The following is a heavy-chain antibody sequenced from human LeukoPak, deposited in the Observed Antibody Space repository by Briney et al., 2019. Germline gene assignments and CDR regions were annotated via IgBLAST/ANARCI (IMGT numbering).Heavy chain of an antibody. D-gene: IGHD6-13*01. J-gene: IGHJ5*02. CDR3: ARLSSSWASNWFDP. CDR2: IYYSGST. CDR1: GGSISSSSYY. V-gene: IGHV4-39*01. Sequence: SQTLSLTCTVSGGSISSSSYYWGWIRQPPGKGLEWIGSIYYSGSTYYNPSLKSRVTISVDTSKNQFSLKLSSVTAADTAVYYCARLSSSWASNWFDPWGQGTLVTVSS.